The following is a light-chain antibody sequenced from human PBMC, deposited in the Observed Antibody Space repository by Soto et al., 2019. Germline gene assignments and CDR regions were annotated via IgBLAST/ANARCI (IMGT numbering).Light chain of an antibody. V-gene: IGKV3-20*01. CDR2: GAS. J-gene: IGKJ1*01. CDR1: QSVTTQ. Sequence: IVLTQSPGTLSLSPGERATLSCRASQSVTTQLAWYQQKPGQAPRLIIHGASSRATGVPDRITGSGSGTDFTLSISRLEPEDFAVYYCQKYGGSPRTFGQGTKVDIK. CDR3: QKYGGSPRT.